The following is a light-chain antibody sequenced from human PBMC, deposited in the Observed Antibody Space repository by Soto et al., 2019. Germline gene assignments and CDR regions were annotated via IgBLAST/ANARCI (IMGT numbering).Light chain of an antibody. CDR2: ATF. CDR1: QSLSSNY. Sequence: EILLTQSPGTLSLSPGERATLSCRASQSLSSNYLAWYQQKPGQAPRLLIYATFTMATGVPSRFSGSGSGTDFTLTISSLQSEDFAVYYCQQYYSSPRTFGRGTKVAIK. CDR3: QQYYSSPRT. V-gene: IGKV3-20*01. J-gene: IGKJ1*01.